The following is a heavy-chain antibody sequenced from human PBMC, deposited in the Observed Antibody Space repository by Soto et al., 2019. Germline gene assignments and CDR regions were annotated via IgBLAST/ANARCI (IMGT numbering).Heavy chain of an antibody. V-gene: IGHV4-59*01. CDR1: GGSISSYY. J-gene: IGHJ4*02. CDR2: IYYSGST. CDR3: ERAPAAIEFDY. Sequence: SETLSLTCTVSGGSISSYYWSWIRQPPGKGLEWIGYIYYSGSTNYNPSLKSRVTISVDTSKNQFSLKLSSVTAADTAVYYCERAPAAIEFDYWGQGTLVTVSS. D-gene: IGHD2-2*01.